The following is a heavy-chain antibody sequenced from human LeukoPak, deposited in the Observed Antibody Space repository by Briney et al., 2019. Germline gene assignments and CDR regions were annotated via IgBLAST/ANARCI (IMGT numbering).Heavy chain of an antibody. V-gene: IGHV3-49*04. CDR3: TSLMITFGGVIVALPDY. CDR1: GFTFGTYA. D-gene: IGHD3-16*02. CDR2: IRSKAYGGTT. Sequence: GGSLRLSCAASGFTFGTYAMSWVRQAPGKGLEWVGFIRSKAYGGTTEYAASVKGRFTISRDDSKSIAYLQMNSLKTEDTAVYYCTSLMITFGGVIVALPDYWGQGTLVTVSS. J-gene: IGHJ4*02.